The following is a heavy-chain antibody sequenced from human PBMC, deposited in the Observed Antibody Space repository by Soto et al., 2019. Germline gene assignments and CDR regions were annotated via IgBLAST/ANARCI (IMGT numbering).Heavy chain of an antibody. CDR2: ISFDGNNQ. Sequence: GRNPGISCEAYGFSCGRNAMHWVRQAPGKGLEWVAVISFDGNNQYYTDSVKGRFTISRDNSKNTLDLQMNSLRREDTAVYYFSLDRASTGFYYALYVWG. D-gene: IGHD1-26*01. J-gene: IGHJ3*01. CDR3: SLDRASTGFYYALYV. CDR1: GFSCGRNA. V-gene: IGHV3-30-3*01.